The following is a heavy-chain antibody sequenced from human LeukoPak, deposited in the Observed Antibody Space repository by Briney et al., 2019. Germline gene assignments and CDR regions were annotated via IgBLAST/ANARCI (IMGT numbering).Heavy chain of an antibody. CDR1: GYTFTGYY. CDR3: ARDPPSSIAIFDY. D-gene: IGHD2-2*01. Sequence: ASVKVSCKASGYTFTGYYMHWVRQAPGQGLEWMGWINPNSGGTNYAQKFQGRVTMTRDTSISTAYMELSRLRSDDTAVYYCARDPPSSIAIFDYWGQGTLVTVSS. V-gene: IGHV1-2*02. CDR2: INPNSGGT. J-gene: IGHJ4*02.